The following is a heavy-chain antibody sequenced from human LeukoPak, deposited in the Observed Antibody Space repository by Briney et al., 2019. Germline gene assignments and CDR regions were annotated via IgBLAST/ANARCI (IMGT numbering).Heavy chain of an antibody. D-gene: IGHD2-8*01. J-gene: IGHJ3*02. CDR1: GGSISNGNYF. CDR3: TRSTNLEAFDI. Sequence: SETLSLTCTVSGGSISNGNYFWAWIRQPPGKGLEWIGYIYYSGSTNYNPSLKSRVTVSVDTSKNQCSLKLSSVTTADTAVYYCTRSTNLEAFDIWGQGTMVTVSS. CDR2: IYYSGST. V-gene: IGHV4-61*01.